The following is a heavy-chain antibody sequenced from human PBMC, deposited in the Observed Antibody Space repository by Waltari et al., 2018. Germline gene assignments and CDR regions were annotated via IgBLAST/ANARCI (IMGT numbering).Heavy chain of an antibody. D-gene: IGHD3-22*01. CDR1: GGSISSYY. CDR3: ARVGYYYDSSGPYNWFDP. V-gene: IGHV4-59*01. Sequence: QVQLQESGPGLVKPSETLSLTCTVSGGSISSYYWSWIRQPPGKGREGIGYIYYSGSTNYNPSLKSRVTISVDTSKNQFSLKLSSVTAADTAVYYCARVGYYYDSSGPYNWFDPWGQGTLVTVSS. CDR2: IYYSGST. J-gene: IGHJ5*02.